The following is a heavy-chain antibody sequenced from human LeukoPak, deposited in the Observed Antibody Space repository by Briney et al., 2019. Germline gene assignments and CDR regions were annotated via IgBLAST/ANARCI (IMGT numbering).Heavy chain of an antibody. CDR2: INHSGST. CDR1: GGSFSGYY. Sequence: SETLSLTCAVYGGSFSGYYWSWIRQPPGKGLEWIGEINHSGSTNYNPSLKSRVTISVDTSKNQFSLKLSSATAADTAVYYCASSAGRMVRGHWGQGTLVTVSS. D-gene: IGHD3-10*01. J-gene: IGHJ4*02. V-gene: IGHV4-34*01. CDR3: ASSAGRMVRGH.